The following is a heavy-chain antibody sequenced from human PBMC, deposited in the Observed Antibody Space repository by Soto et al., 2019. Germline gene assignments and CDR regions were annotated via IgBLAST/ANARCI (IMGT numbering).Heavy chain of an antibody. J-gene: IGHJ6*02. CDR2: IYYIGST. CDR1: GGSVNGYY. D-gene: IGHD6-13*01. V-gene: IGHV4-59*02. CDR3: ARAGKAGTEDYYYYGMDV. Sequence: SETLSRTCTVSGGSVNGYYWSWIRQPPGKGLEWIGYIYYIGSTNYNPSLKSRVTISVDTSKNQFSLKLSSVTAADTAVYYCARAGKAGTEDYYYYGMDVWGQGTTVTVSS.